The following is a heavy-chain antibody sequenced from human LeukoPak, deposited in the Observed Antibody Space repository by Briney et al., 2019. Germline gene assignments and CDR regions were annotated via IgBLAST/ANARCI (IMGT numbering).Heavy chain of an antibody. CDR2: VTCRGGT. CDR3: ARDRTNGFFDY. V-gene: IGHV4-61*01. J-gene: IGHJ4*02. Sequence: PSETLSLTCTVSGDPVCSGPYYWSWIRQSPEKGLEWIGYVTCRGGTDYNSSLRSRVTISGDTSKNQFFLSVRSVTAADTAVYYCARDRTNGFFDYWGQGTLVTVSS. D-gene: IGHD2-8*01. CDR1: GDPVCSGPYY.